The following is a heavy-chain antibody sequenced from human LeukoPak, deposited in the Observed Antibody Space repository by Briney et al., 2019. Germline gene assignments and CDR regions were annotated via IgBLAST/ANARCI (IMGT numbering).Heavy chain of an antibody. CDR2: INPAEGTT. CDR3: ARAMMWYSGCS. J-gene: IGHJ5*02. Sequence: ASVKVSCKASGYTSTNYYMHWVRQAPGQGLEWMGTINPAEGTTIYAQKFQARVSISSDTSTSTVYMGLSSLRSDDTAMYYCARAMMWYSGCSWGLGTLVTVPS. V-gene: IGHV1-46*01. CDR1: GYTSTNYY. D-gene: IGHD2-15*01.